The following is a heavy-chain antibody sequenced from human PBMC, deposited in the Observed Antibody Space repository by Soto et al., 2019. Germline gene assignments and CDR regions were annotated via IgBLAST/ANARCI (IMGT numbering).Heavy chain of an antibody. Sequence: QVHLLESGPGLVKPSQTLSLTCSVSGDSISTVDYFWAWIRQPPGQALEYIGYIYKSTTTYYNPSFESRFAISLETSKSQCSLNVTSVTAADTAVYFCARGRYCLTGRCFPNWFDSWGQGTLVTVSS. J-gene: IGHJ5*01. CDR3: ARGRYCLTGRCFPNWFDS. CDR2: IYKSTTT. D-gene: IGHD2-15*01. V-gene: IGHV4-30-4*01. CDR1: GDSISTVDYF.